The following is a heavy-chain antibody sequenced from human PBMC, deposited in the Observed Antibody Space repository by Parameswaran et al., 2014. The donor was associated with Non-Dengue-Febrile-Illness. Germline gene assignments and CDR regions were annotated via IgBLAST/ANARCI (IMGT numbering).Heavy chain of an antibody. J-gene: IGHJ4*02. Sequence: AMPGVRQAPGKGLEWVALISYDGSNKYYADSVKGRFTISRDNSKNTLYLQMNSLRAEDTAMYYCASPRGDGGYRYYFDYWGQGTLVTVSS. CDR2: ISYDGSNK. CDR3: ASPRGDGGYRYYFDY. D-gene: IGHD5-12*01. V-gene: IGHV3-30-3*01. CDR1: A.